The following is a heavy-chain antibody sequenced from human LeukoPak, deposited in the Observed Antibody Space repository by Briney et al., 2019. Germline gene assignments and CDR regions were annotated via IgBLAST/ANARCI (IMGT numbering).Heavy chain of an antibody. D-gene: IGHD4-17*01. CDR1: GYTFNNYA. Sequence: ASVTVSFTASGYTFNNYAMNWVRQAPGQGLEWMGWIDTNTGNPTYAQGFTGRFVFSLDTSARTAYLQISSLKAEDTAVYYCARSNNDGDYLGVGFDYWGQGTLVTVSS. V-gene: IGHV7-4-1*02. J-gene: IGHJ4*02. CDR2: IDTNTGNP. CDR3: ARSNNDGDYLGVGFDY.